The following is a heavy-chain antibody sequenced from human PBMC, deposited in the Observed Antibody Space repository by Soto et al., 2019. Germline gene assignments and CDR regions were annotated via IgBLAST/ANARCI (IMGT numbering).Heavy chain of an antibody. CDR2: YGGKT. V-gene: IGHV4-61*03. Sequence: QVQLQESGPGLVKPSETLSLTFTVSGASVSSDDYYWSWIRQPPGKGLEWIGCYGGKTSDNPSLKSRVTTSVDTSRNHLYLDLRSVTPADTAVYYCTGTIGYCVNGVCYNMGSGDYWGRGILVTVAS. D-gene: IGHD2-8*01. CDR3: TGTIGYCVNGVCYNMGSGDY. J-gene: IGHJ4*02. CDR1: GASVSSDDYY.